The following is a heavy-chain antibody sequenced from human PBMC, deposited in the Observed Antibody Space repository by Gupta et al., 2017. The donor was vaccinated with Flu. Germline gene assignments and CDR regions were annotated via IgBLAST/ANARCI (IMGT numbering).Heavy chain of an antibody. CDR2: ISWNSGNI. V-gene: IGHV3-9*01. D-gene: IGHD3-16*02. J-gene: IGHJ5*02. Sequence: QAPGKGLEWVSGISWNSGNIDYADSVKGRFTISRDNAKNPLYLQMNSLTAEDTALYYCAKASVWGSSRGWFDPWGQGTLVTVSS. CDR3: AKASVWGSSRGWFDP.